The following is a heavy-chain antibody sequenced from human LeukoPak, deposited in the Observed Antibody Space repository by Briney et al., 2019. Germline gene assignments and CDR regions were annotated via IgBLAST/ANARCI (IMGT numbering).Heavy chain of an antibody. V-gene: IGHV3-9*01. Sequence: GGSLRLSCAASGFTFDDYAMHWVRQAPGKGLEWVSGISWNSGSIGYADSVKGRFTISRDNAKNSLYLQMNSLRAEDTAVYYCAKARGDILTGYYPFDYWGQGTLVTVSS. CDR1: GFTFDDYA. CDR3: AKARGDILTGYYPFDY. D-gene: IGHD3-9*01. J-gene: IGHJ4*02. CDR2: ISWNSGSI.